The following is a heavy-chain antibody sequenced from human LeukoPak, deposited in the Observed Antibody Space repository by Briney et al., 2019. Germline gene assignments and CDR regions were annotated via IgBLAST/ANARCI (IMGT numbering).Heavy chain of an antibody. CDR1: GFTFSSHG. Sequence: PGGSLRLSCAASGFTFSSHGMHWVRQAPGKGLEWVAVISYDGSNKYYADSVKGRFTISRDNSKNTLYLQMNSLRAEDTAVYYCAKAFGSSGYYFDYWGQGTLVTVSS. CDR2: ISYDGSNK. CDR3: AKAFGSSGYYFDY. D-gene: IGHD3-22*01. J-gene: IGHJ4*02. V-gene: IGHV3-30*18.